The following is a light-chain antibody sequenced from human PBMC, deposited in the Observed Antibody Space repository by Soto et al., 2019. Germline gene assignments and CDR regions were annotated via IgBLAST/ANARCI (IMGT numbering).Light chain of an antibody. V-gene: IGKV3-11*01. CDR2: DAS. CDR1: QSVSSY. Sequence: EIVLTQSPATLSLSPGERATLSCRASQSVSSYLAWYQQKPGQAPRLLIYDASNRATGIPARFSGSGSWTDFTLTISSLEPEDFAVYYCQQRSNWPPITFGQGTRLGIK. CDR3: QQRSNWPPIT. J-gene: IGKJ5*01.